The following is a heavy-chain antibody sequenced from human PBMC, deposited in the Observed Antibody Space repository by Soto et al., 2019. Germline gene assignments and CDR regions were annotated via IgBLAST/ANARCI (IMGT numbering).Heavy chain of an antibody. J-gene: IGHJ6*02. D-gene: IGHD3-9*01. V-gene: IGHV1-69*01. CDR1: GGTFSSYA. CDR2: IIPIFGTA. Sequence: QVQLVQSGAEVKKPGSSVMVSCKASGGTFSSYAISWVRQAPGQGLEWMGGIIPIFGTANYAQKFQGRVTITADESTSTAYMELSSLRSEDTAVYYCARDRNWNYLDYDILTGFYYGMDVWGQGTTVTVSS. CDR3: ARDRNWNYLDYDILTGFYYGMDV.